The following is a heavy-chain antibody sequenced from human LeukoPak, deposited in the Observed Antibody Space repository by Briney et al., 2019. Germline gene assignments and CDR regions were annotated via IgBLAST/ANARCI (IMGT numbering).Heavy chain of an antibody. Sequence: SETLSLTCTVSGGSISSYYWSWIRQPPGKGLEWIGYIYYSGSTNYNPSLKSRVTISVDTSKNQFPLKLSSVTAADTAVYYCARPMSGWYYFDYWGQGTLVTVSS. V-gene: IGHV4-59*01. J-gene: IGHJ4*02. CDR2: IYYSGST. CDR3: ARPMSGWYYFDY. D-gene: IGHD6-19*01. CDR1: GGSISSYY.